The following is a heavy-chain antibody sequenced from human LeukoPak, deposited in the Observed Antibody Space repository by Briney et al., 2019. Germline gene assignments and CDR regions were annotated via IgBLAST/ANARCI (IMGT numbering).Heavy chain of an antibody. D-gene: IGHD5-24*01. J-gene: IGHJ4*02. CDR2: LYYGGSA. CDR3: ARRSFGYTETHRGPNFFDF. CDR1: GGSLSSYY. V-gene: IGHV4-59*01. Sequence: PSETLSLTCTVSGGSLSSYYWSWMRQSPGKGLEWVGSLYYGGSANYSPSLKGRVTISVDTSKNRFSLNLNSVTAADTAVYYCARRSFGYTETHRGPNFFDFWGQGTLVTVSS.